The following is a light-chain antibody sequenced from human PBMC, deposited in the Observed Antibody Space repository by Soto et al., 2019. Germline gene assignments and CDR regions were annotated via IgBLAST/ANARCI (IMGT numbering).Light chain of an antibody. Sequence: EIVMTQPPATLSVSPGERATLSCRASRTVRSDFAWWYQQKPGQTPRLLIFGAYTRASGIPGRFSGSGSGTEFTLTISSLQSEDFAVYYCQQYDDWPSFGQGTKVDIK. J-gene: IGKJ1*01. V-gene: IGKV3-15*01. CDR3: QQYDDWPS. CDR1: RTVRSD. CDR2: GAY.